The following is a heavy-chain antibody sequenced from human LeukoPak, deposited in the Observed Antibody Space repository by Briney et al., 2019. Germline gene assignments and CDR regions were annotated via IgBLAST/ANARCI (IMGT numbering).Heavy chain of an antibody. CDR2: INPNSGGT. V-gene: IGHV1-2*02. CDR1: GYTFTGYY. J-gene: IGHJ4*02. Sequence: ASVKVSCKASGYTFTGYYMHWVRQAPGQGLEWMGWINPNSGGTNYAQKFQGRVTMTRDTSISTAYMELSRLRSDDTAVYYWARVYCTNGVCYAPFEYCGQGTLVTVSS. D-gene: IGHD2-8*01. CDR3: ARVYCTNGVCYAPFEY.